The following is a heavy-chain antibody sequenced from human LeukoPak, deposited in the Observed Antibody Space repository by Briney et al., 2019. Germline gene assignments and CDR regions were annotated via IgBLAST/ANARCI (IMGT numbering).Heavy chain of an antibody. CDR2: IIPIFGTA. CDR3: ARDLPHGSGSPESDY. D-gene: IGHD3-10*01. CDR1: GYTFTSYG. Sequence: ASVKVSCKASGYTFTSYGISWVRQAPGQGLEWMGGIIPIFGTANYAQKFQGRVTITADESTSTAYMELSSLRSEDTAVYYCARDLPHGSGSPESDYWGQGTLVTVSS. V-gene: IGHV1-69*13. J-gene: IGHJ4*02.